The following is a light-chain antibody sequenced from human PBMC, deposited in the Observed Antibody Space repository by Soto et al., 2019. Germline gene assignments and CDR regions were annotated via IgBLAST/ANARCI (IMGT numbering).Light chain of an antibody. Sequence: QSVLTQPPSASGTPGQRVTISCSGSSSNIGRNTVNWYQQLPVTAPKLLIYSNDQRPSGVPDRFSASKSGISASLAISGLQSEDEADYYCAAWDGSLNGAVFGGGTQLTVL. CDR2: SND. V-gene: IGLV1-44*01. J-gene: IGLJ7*01. CDR3: AAWDGSLNGAV. CDR1: SSNIGRNT.